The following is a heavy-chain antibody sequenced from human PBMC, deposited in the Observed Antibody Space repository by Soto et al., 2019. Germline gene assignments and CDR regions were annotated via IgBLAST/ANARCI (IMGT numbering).Heavy chain of an antibody. CDR3: AREELRQPFNV. V-gene: IGHV1-69*06. D-gene: IGHD1-7*01. CDR1: GGTFSSYA. CDR2: IIPIFGTA. J-gene: IGHJ6*02. Sequence: XSVKVSFKASGGTFSSYAISWVRQAPGQGLEWTGGIIPIFGTANYAQKFQGRVTITADKSTSTAYMELSSLRSEDTAVYYCAREELRQPFNVWGQGTTVTVSS.